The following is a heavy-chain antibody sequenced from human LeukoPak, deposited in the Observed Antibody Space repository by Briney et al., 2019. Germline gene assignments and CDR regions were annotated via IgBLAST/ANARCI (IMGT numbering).Heavy chain of an antibody. J-gene: IGHJ5*01. D-gene: IGHD3-3*01. CDR1: TRYFTNYW. Sequence: GGSLRLSCTASTRYFTNYWMHGVRQVPGKGLAGLSRIDRDGLKEDYADSVRGRFTSSRHNAKSTAYLQLNSLRAEDTAVYYCGTSRWSGVVDSWGQGTLVTVSS. CDR2: IDRDGLKE. CDR3: GTSRWSGVVDS. V-gene: IGHV3-74*01.